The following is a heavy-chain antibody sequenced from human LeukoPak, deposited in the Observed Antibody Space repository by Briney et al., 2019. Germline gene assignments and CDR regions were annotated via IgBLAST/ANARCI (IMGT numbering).Heavy chain of an antibody. J-gene: IGHJ4*02. Sequence: SETLSLTCTVFGYSISSGYYWGWIRQPPGKGLEWIGSIYHSGSAYYNPSLKSRVTISVDTSKNQFSLKLSSVTAADTAVYYCARETTVTTNFDYWGQGTLVTVSS. V-gene: IGHV4-38-2*02. D-gene: IGHD4-17*01. CDR1: GYSISSGYY. CDR2: IYHSGSA. CDR3: ARETTVTTNFDY.